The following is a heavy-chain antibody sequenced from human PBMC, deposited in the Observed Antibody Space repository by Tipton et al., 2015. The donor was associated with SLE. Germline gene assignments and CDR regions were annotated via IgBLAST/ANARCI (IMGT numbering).Heavy chain of an antibody. D-gene: IGHD3-16*01. CDR2: TYYRSKWYN. CDR1: GDSVSSNSGA. V-gene: IGHV6-1*01. J-gene: IGHJ4*02. Sequence: GLVKPSQTLSLTCAISGDSVSSNSGAWNWIRQSPSRGLEWLGRTYYRSKWYNDYAVSVESRITIDADTSKNQFSLQLTSVTPEDTAVSYCSRGTHANGWSDCGQGSLVTASS. CDR3: SRGTHANGWSD.